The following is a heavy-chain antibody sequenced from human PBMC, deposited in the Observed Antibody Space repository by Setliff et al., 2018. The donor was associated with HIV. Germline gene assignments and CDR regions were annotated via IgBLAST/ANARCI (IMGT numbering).Heavy chain of an antibody. Sequence: GASVKVSCKASRSTFNSHTINWVRQAPGQGLDWMGRIIPILGVANYAQRFQGKVTITVDKSTSTAYMELTSLRFDDTAMYYCVRGVQSPPHYSYYYMDVWGEGTMVTVSS. V-gene: IGHV1-69*02. CDR1: RSTFNSHT. CDR2: IIPILGVA. CDR3: VRGVQSPPHYSYYYMDV. J-gene: IGHJ6*03. D-gene: IGHD3-3*01.